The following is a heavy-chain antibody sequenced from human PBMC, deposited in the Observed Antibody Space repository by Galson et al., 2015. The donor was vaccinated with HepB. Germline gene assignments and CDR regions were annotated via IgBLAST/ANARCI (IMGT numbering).Heavy chain of an antibody. D-gene: IGHD1-7*01. CDR1: GYRFPSYW. CDR2: IYPSDSDT. J-gene: IGHJ3*02. CDR3: ARLGTSTTGAFDI. V-gene: IGHV5-51*01. Sequence: QSGAEVKKPGESLKISCQGSGYRFPSYWIGWVRQMPGKGLEWMGTIYPSDSDTRYSPSFQGLVTMSADKSISTAYLQWSSLKASDTAIYYCARLGTSTTGAFDIWGQATMVTVSS.